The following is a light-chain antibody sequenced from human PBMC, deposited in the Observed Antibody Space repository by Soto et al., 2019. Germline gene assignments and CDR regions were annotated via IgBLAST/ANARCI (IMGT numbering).Light chain of an antibody. J-gene: IGLJ1*01. CDR2: EVS. CDR3: CSYAGSSTPLI. V-gene: IGLV2-23*02. CDR1: NSEVGSYNL. Sequence: SPAQPSPLSGSPWQSITLSLPGNNSEVGSYNLVSWYQQHPGKAPKLMIYEVSKRPSGVSNRFSGSKSGNTASLTISGLQAEDEADYYCCSYAGSSTPLIFGTGTKVTVL.